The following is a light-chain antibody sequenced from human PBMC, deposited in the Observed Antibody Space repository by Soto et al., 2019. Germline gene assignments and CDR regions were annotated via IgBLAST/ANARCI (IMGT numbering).Light chain of an antibody. CDR2: KAS. CDR1: QSIRSW. CDR3: QQYGSSSPWT. J-gene: IGKJ1*01. Sequence: DIQMTQSPSTLSASVGDRVTITCRASQSIRSWLAWYQQKPGRAPKLLIYKASSLETGFPSRFSGSGSATEFTLIISRLQPDDFGSYYCQQYGSSSPWTFGQGTKVEIK. V-gene: IGKV1-5*03.